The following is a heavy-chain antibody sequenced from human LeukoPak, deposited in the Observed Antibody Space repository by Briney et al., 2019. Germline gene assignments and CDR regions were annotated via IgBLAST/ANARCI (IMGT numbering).Heavy chain of an antibody. CDR3: ARASITIFGVVPNAFDI. J-gene: IGHJ3*02. Sequence: PSETLSLTCAVYGGSFSGYYWSWIRQPPGKGLEWIGEINHSGSTNYNPSLKSRVTISVDTSKNQFSLKLSSVTAADTAVYYCARASITIFGVVPNAFDIWGQGTMVTVSS. CDR2: INHSGST. D-gene: IGHD3-3*01. CDR1: GGSFSGYY. V-gene: IGHV4-34*01.